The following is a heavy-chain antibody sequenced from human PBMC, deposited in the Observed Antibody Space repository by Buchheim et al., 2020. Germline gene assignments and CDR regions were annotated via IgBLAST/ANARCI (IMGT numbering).Heavy chain of an antibody. V-gene: IGHV3-30*18. CDR3: AKDSTYCDFWSGYFGGYYYYGMDV. J-gene: IGHJ6*02. D-gene: IGHD3-3*01. Sequence: QVQLVESGGGVVQPGRSLRLSCAASGFTFSSYGMHWVRQAPGTGLEGVAVISYDGSNKYYEDSVKGRFTISRDNSKNTLYLQINSLRAEDTAVYYCAKDSTYCDFWSGYFGGYYYYGMDVWGQGTT. CDR1: GFTFSSYG. CDR2: ISYDGSNK.